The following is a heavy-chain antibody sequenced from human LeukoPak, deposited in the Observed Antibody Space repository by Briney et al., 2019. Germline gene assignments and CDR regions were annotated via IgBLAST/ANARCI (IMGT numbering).Heavy chain of an antibody. J-gene: IGHJ4*02. CDR2: IRSEAYGGAP. CDR1: GFTFGDYA. CDR3: TRDQTPYY. V-gene: IGHV3-49*04. Sequence: GGSLRLSCTASGFTFGDYAMTWVRQAPGKGLEWVGFIRSEAYGGAPEYAASVKGRFTISRDDSKSIAYLQMNSLKTEDTAVYYCTRDQTPYYWGQGTLVTVSS.